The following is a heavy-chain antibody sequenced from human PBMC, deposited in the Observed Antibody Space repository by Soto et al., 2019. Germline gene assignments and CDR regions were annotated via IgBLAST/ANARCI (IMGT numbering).Heavy chain of an antibody. CDR3: ARDTSGWSLNGLDV. CDR1: GSAITRYY. V-gene: IGHV1-46*01. Sequence: QVDLVQSGAEVKKPGASVTISSRASGSAITRYYIHWVRQAPGRGLEWMGIIKPGGGSASYAQKFQDRVTIEKDTSTGTVYMDLRSLRTEDTAVYYCARDTSGWSLNGLDVWGQGTTVNVSS. D-gene: IGHD6-19*01. CDR2: IKPGGGSA. J-gene: IGHJ6*02.